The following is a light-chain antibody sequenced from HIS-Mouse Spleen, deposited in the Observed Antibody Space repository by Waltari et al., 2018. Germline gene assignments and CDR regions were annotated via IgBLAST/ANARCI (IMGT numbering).Light chain of an antibody. CDR1: SSDVGGYNY. CDR2: NVS. CDR3: SSYTSSSTLV. V-gene: IGLV2-14*03. Sequence: QSALTQPASVSGSPGQSITISCTGTSSDVGGYNYGSWYQQHPGKAPKIMIYNVSNRPSGVSNRFSGSKSGNTASLTISGLQAEDEADYYCSSYTSSSTLVFGTGTKVTVL. J-gene: IGLJ1*01.